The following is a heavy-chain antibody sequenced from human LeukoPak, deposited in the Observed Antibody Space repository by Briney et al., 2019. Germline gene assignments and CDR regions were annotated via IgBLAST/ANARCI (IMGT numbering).Heavy chain of an antibody. J-gene: IGHJ5*02. Sequence: SETLSLTCTVSGGSISTYYWSWIRQPPGKGLEWIGYVYYSGSTNYSPSLKSRVTISVDTSKNQFSLRLSSVTAADTAVYYCARDFVNNWFDPWGQGTLVTVSS. V-gene: IGHV4-59*01. CDR2: VYYSGST. CDR3: ARDFVNNWFDP. D-gene: IGHD3-3*01. CDR1: GGSISTYY.